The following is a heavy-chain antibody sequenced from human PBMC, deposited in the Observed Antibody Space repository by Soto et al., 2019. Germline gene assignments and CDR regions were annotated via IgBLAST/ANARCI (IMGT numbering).Heavy chain of an antibody. CDR3: ATLPRYSSPSHYYYGMDI. V-gene: IGHV5-51*01. CDR1: GYSFTSYW. Sequence: GVSLKISCNVFGYSFTSYWIGWVRQMPGKGLEWMGIIYPGDSDTRYSPSFQGQVTISADKSISTAYLQWSSLKASDTAMYYCATLPRYSSPSHYYYGMDIWGQGTTVTVSS. CDR2: IYPGDSDT. J-gene: IGHJ6*02. D-gene: IGHD6-6*01.